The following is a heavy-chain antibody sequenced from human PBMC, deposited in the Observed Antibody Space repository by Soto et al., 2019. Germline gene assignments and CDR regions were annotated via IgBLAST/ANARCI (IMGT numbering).Heavy chain of an antibody. J-gene: IGHJ3*02. CDR2: IIPIFGTA. V-gene: IGHV1-69*13. CDR3: ARDLDTIFGVVSHDAFDI. D-gene: IGHD3-3*01. CDR1: GGTFRSYA. Sequence: GASVKVSCKSSGGTFRSYAISWVRQAPGQGLEWMGGIIPIFGTANYAQKFQGRVTITADESTSTAYMELSSLRSEDTAVYYCARDLDTIFGVVSHDAFDIWGQGTMVTVSS.